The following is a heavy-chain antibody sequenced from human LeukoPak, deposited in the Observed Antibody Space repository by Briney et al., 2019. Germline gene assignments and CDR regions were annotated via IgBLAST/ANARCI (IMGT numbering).Heavy chain of an antibody. CDR2: IKSKTDGGTT. J-gene: IGHJ1*01. CDR1: GFTFSNAW. CDR3: TTVDIVVATATRAEYFQH. D-gene: IGHD2-21*02. Sequence: GGSLRLSCAASGFTFSNAWMSWVRQAPGKGLEWVGRIKSKTDGGTTDYAAPVKGRFTISRDDSKNTLYLQMNSLKTEDTAVYYCTTVDIVVATATRAEYFQHWGQGTLVTVSS. V-gene: IGHV3-15*01.